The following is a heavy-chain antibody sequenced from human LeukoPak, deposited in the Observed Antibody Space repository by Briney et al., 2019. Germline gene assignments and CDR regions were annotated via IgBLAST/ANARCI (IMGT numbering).Heavy chain of an antibody. CDR3: ARDTGTIPGAIWGNWFDP. J-gene: IGHJ5*02. Sequence: PSQTLSLTCTVSGDAINSGTYYWSWIRQPAGKGLEWIGRIYSTGSAHYTPSLKSRVTISIDTSKNQFFLNLRSATAADTAVYYCARDTGTIPGAIWGNWFDPWGQGTLVTVPS. CDR2: IYSTGSA. CDR1: GDAINSGTYY. D-gene: IGHD4-17*01. V-gene: IGHV4-61*02.